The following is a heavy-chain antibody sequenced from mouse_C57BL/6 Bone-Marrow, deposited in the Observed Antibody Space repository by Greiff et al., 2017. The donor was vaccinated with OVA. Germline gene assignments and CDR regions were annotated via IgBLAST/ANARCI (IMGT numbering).Heavy chain of an antibody. V-gene: IGHV1-55*01. J-gene: IGHJ4*01. D-gene: IGHD2-1*01. CDR1: GYTFTSYW. Sequence: QVQLKQPGAELVKPGASVKMSCKASGYTFTSYWITWVKQRPGQGLEWIGDIYPGSGSTNYNEKFKSKATLTVDTSSSTAYMQLSSLTSEDSAVYYCARYYGNYVVDYYAMDYWGQGTSVTVSS. CDR3: ARYYGNYVVDYYAMDY. CDR2: IYPGSGST.